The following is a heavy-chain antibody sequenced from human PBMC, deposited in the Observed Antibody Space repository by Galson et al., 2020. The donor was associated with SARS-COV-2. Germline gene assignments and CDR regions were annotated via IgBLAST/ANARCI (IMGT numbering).Heavy chain of an antibody. J-gene: IGHJ4*02. D-gene: IGHD3-10*01. CDR3: ARVPTRDHYIRRVYFDY. V-gene: IGHV4-31*03. CDR1: GGSISSGGYY. Sequence: SQTLSLTCTVSGGSISSGGYYWSWIRQHPGKGLEWIGYIYYSGSTYYNPSLKSRVTISVDTSKNQFSLKLSSVTAADTAVYYCARVPTRDHYIRRVYFDYWGQGTLVTVSS. CDR2: IYYSGST.